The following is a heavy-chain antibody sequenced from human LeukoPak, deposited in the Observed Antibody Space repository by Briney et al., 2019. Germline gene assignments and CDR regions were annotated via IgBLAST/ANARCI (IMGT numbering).Heavy chain of an antibody. CDR1: GGTFSSYA. CDR3: ARGRDIVVVPAAGNAFDI. D-gene: IGHD2-2*01. Sequence: GSSVKVSCKASGGTFSSYAISWVRQAPGQGLEWMGGIIPIFGTANYAQKFQGRVTITADESTSTAYMELSSLRSEDTAVYYCARGRDIVVVPAAGNAFDIWGQGTMVTVSS. J-gene: IGHJ3*02. V-gene: IGHV1-69*01. CDR2: IIPIFGTA.